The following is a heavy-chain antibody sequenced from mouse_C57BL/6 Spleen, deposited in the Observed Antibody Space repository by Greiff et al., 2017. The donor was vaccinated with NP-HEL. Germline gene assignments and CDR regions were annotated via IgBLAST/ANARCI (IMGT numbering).Heavy chain of an antibody. D-gene: IGHD2-4*01. Sequence: VQGVESGPELVKPGASVKISCKASGYAFSSSWMNWVKQRPGKGLEWIGRIYPGDGDTNYNGKFKGKATLTADKSSSTAYMQLSSLTSEDSAVYFCARNYDYDEVAYWGQGTLVTVSA. CDR2: IYPGDGDT. CDR1: GYAFSSSW. V-gene: IGHV1-82*01. CDR3: ARNYDYDEVAY. J-gene: IGHJ3*01.